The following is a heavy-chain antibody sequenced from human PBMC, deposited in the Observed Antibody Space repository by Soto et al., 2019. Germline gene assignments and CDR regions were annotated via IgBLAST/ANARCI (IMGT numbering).Heavy chain of an antibody. J-gene: IGHJ3*02. V-gene: IGHV3-66*01. CDR2: IYSGGST. D-gene: IGHD6-13*01. CDR1: GFTVSSNY. CDR3: ARDVSTAAGTDAFDI. Sequence: PGGSLRLSYAASGFTVSSNYMSWVRQAPGKGLEWVSVIYSGGSTYYADSVKGRFTISRDNSKNTLYLQMNSLRAEDTAVYYCARDVSTAAGTDAFDIWGQGTMVTVSS.